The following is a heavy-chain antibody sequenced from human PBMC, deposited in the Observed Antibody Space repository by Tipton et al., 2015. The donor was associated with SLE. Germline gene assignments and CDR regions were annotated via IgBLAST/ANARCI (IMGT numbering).Heavy chain of an antibody. CDR2: IYYSGST. D-gene: IGHD3-10*01. Sequence: TLSLTCTVSGGSISRSSYYWGWIRQPPGKGLEWIGSIYYSGSTYYNPSLKSRVTISVDTSKNQFSLKLSSVTAADTAVYYCATSWVTMVQGVPMGFDPWGQGTLVTVSS. V-gene: IGHV4-39*07. CDR3: ATSWVTMVQGVPMGFDP. J-gene: IGHJ5*02. CDR1: GGSISRSSYY.